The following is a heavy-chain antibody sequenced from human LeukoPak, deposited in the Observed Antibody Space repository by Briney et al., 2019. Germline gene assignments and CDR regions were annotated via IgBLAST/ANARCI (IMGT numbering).Heavy chain of an antibody. CDR3: ATSGSDGYKKTSGY. CDR1: GFTFSSYE. CDR2: ISSSGSTI. Sequence: TGGSLRLSCAASGFTFSSYEMNWVRQAPGKGLEWVSYISSSGSTIYYADSVKGRFTISRDNAKNSLYLQMNSLRAEDTAVYYCATSGSDGYKKTSGYWGQGTLVTVSS. D-gene: IGHD5-24*01. J-gene: IGHJ4*02. V-gene: IGHV3-48*03.